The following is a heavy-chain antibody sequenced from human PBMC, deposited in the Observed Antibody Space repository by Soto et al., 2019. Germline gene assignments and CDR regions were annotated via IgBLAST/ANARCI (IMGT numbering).Heavy chain of an antibody. CDR3: ARDRERSSWYGGMDV. CDR2: IYYSGST. V-gene: IGHV4-30-4*01. Sequence: LXLTCTVSCGSISSGDYYWSWIRQPPGKGLEWIGYIYYSGSTYYNPSLKSRVTISVDTSKNQFSLKLSSVTAADTAVYYCARDRERSSWYGGMDVWGQGTTVTVSS. CDR1: CGSISSGDYY. D-gene: IGHD6-13*01. J-gene: IGHJ6*02.